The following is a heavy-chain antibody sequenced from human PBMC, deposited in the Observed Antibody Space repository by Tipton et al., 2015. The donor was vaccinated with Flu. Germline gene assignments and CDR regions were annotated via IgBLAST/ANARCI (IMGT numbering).Heavy chain of an antibody. J-gene: IGHJ5*02. CDR1: GGPISSYY. CDR3: ARARHCSGGSCYYENWFDP. CDR2: IYYTGTT. Sequence: TLSLTCNVSGGPISSYYWNWIRQPPGKGLEWIGYIYYTGTTNYNPSLRSRVTISVDTSKNQFSLKLDSVTAADTAIYYCARARHCSGGSCYYENWFDPWGQGTLVTVSS. V-gene: IGHV4-59*01. D-gene: IGHD2-15*01.